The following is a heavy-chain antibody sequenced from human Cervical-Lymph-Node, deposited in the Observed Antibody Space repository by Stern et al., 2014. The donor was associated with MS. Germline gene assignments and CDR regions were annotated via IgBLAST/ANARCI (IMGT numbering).Heavy chain of an antibody. CDR1: GFTGSRDY. CDR3: ARDTSSPERSDW. J-gene: IGHJ4*02. CDR2: ITSVGRT. Sequence: EMQLVESGGGVIQPGGSLRLSCTASGFTGSRDYMTWFRQAPGKGLEWFSLITSVGRTFYADSVTGRFTISRDDSKNTVYLHMTSLRAEDTAMYYCARDTSSPERSDWWGQGTLVTVSS. V-gene: IGHV3-53*01. D-gene: IGHD1-1*01.